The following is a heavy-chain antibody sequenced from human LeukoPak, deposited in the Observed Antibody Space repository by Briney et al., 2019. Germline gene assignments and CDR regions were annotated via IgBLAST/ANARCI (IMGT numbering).Heavy chain of an antibody. J-gene: IGHJ6*03. CDR2: ISNTGDII. Sequence: GGSLRLSCAASGFSFSNYEMNWVRQAPGKGLEWISHISNTGDIIHYADSVEGRFTISRDNAKNSLYLQMNSLRAEDTAVYYCAKDATAVVGTVYMDVWGKGTTVTISS. CDR1: GFSFSNYE. CDR3: AKDATAVVGTVYMDV. D-gene: IGHD6-13*01. V-gene: IGHV3-48*03.